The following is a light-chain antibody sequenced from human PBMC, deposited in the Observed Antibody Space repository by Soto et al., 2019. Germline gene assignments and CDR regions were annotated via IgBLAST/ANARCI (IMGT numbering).Light chain of an antibody. CDR3: QSYDSSLSGSV. V-gene: IGLV1-40*01. CDR1: SSNIGAGYD. J-gene: IGLJ3*02. Sequence: QSLLTQPPSVSGPPGQRVTISCTGSSSNIGAGYDVHWYQQLPGTAPKLLIYGDSNRPSGVPDRFSGSKSGTSASLAITGLQAEDEADYYCQSYDSSLSGSVFGGGTKLTVL. CDR2: GDS.